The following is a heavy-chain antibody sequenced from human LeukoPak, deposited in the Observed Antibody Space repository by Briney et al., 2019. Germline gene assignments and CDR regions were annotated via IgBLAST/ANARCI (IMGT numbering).Heavy chain of an antibody. D-gene: IGHD2-2*01. Sequence: SETLSLTCTVSGGSISSYYWSWIRQPPGKGLEWIGYIYYSGSTNYNPSLKSRVTISVDTSKNQFSLKLSSVTAADTAVHYCARSRIVVVPAAIPYYYYGMDVWGQGTTVTVSS. J-gene: IGHJ6*02. CDR2: IYYSGST. CDR1: GGSISSYY. CDR3: ARSRIVVVPAAIPYYYYGMDV. V-gene: IGHV4-59*01.